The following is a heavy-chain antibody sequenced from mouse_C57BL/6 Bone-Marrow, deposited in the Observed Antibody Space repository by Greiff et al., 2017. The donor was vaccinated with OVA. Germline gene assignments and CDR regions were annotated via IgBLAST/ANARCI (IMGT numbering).Heavy chain of an antibody. Sequence: QVQLQQPGAELVKPGASVKVSCKASGYTFTSYWMHWVKQRPGQGLEWIGRIHPSDSDTNYNQKFKGKATLTADKSSSTAYMELRSLTSEDSAVYFCARDYSNYFDYWGQGTTLTVSS. D-gene: IGHD2-5*01. CDR3: ARDYSNYFDY. J-gene: IGHJ2*01. CDR1: GYTFTSYW. V-gene: IGHV1-74*01. CDR2: IHPSDSDT.